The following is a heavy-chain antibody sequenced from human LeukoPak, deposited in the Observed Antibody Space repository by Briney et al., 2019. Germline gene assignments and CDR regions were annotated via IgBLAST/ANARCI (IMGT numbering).Heavy chain of an antibody. D-gene: IGHD1-26*01. CDR2: IKQDGSEK. J-gene: IGHJ6*02. CDR3: ARDTAWELPFDYYYGMDV. V-gene: IGHV3-7*01. CDR1: GFTFSSYW. Sequence: PGGSLRLSCAASGFTFSSYWMSWVRQAPGKGLEWVANIKQDGSEKYYVDSVKGRFTISRDNAKNSLYLQMNSLRAEDTPVYYCARDTAWELPFDYYYGMDVWGRGTTVTVSS.